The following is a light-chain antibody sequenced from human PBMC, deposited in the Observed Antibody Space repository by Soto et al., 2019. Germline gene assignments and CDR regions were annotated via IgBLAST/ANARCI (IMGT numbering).Light chain of an antibody. CDR1: QAIKNS. Sequence: IQMTQSPSSLSTSVGDRVTITYQASQAIKNSLIWYQQKAGRAPKLLIYDASTLDTGVSSRFSGSGSGTHFSLAISGLQPEDIATYYCQQFDSVPCTFGQGTKLEMK. J-gene: IGKJ2*02. CDR3: QQFDSVPCT. V-gene: IGKV1-33*01. CDR2: DAS.